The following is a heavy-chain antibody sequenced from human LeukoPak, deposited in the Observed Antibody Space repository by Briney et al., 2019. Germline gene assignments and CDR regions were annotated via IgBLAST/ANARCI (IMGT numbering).Heavy chain of an antibody. Sequence: GRSLRLSCAASGFTFSSYSMHWVRQAPGKGLEWVAVISYDGSHKYYADSVKGRSTISRDNSKNTVYLQMSTLRPEDTAIFYCASDPNRFADNGGDYLDYWGQGTLVTVSS. CDR3: ASDPNRFADNGGDYLDY. J-gene: IGHJ4*02. V-gene: IGHV3-30*19. D-gene: IGHD2-21*01. CDR2: ISYDGSHK. CDR1: GFTFSSYS.